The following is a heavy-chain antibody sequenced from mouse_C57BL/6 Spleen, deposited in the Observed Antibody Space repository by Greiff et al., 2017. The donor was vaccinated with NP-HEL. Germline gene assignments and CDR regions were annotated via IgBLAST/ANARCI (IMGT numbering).Heavy chain of an antibody. CDR2: IDPEDGET. CDR1: GFNIKDYY. J-gene: IGHJ4*01. Sequence: VQLKESGAELVKPGASVKLSCTASGFNIKDYYMHWVKQRTEQGLEWIGRIDPEDGETKYAPKFQGKATITADTSSNTAYLQLSSLTSEDTAVYYCARSLDYDFYYAMDYWGQGTSVTVSS. V-gene: IGHV14-2*01. CDR3: ARSLDYDFYYAMDY. D-gene: IGHD2-4*01.